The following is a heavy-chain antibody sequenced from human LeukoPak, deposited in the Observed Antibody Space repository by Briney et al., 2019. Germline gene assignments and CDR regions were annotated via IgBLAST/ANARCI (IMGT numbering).Heavy chain of an antibody. CDR2: ISGGGGSP. V-gene: IGHV3-23*01. CDR3: ARESGIAAALDL. J-gene: IGHJ5*02. Sequence: GGSLRLSCAASGFTFSSYAMAWVRQAPGKGLEWVSAISGGGGSPYYADSVKGRFTISRDNSKNTLYLQMNSLRAEDTAVYYCARESGIAAALDLWGQGTLVTVSS. D-gene: IGHD6-13*01. CDR1: GFTFSSYA.